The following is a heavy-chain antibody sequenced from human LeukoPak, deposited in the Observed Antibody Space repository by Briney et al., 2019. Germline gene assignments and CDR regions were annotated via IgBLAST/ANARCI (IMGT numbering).Heavy chain of an antibody. CDR2: ISGSGGST. V-gene: IGHV3-23*01. CDR1: GFTFSSYA. J-gene: IGHJ4*02. CDR3: AKDKFVYCSGGSCSSPLSY. Sequence: PGGSLRLSCAASGFTFSSYAMSWVRQAPGKGLEWVSAISGSGGSTYYADSVKGRFTISRDNSKNTLYLQMNSLRAEDTAVYYCAKDKFVYCSGGSCSSPLSYWGQGTLVTVSS. D-gene: IGHD2-15*01.